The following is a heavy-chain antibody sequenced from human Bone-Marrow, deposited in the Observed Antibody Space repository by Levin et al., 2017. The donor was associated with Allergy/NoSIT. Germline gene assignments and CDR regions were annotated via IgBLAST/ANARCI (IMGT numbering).Heavy chain of an antibody. V-gene: IGHV4-30-4*01. CDR1: GDSITSDDSY. CDR3: ARGIIRIVGARDNWFDP. J-gene: IGHJ5*02. Sequence: SETLSLTCTVSGDSITSDDSYWSWIRQSPGKGLEYIGYIYYTGRTYYNPSVEGRVLISLDTSTNQFSLRLSSLTAADTAVYYCARGIIRIVGARDNWFDPWGQGTLVTVSS. CDR2: IYYTGRT. D-gene: IGHD2/OR15-2a*01.